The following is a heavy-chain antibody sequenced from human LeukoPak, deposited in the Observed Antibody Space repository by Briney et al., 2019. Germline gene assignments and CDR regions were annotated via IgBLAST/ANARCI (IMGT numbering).Heavy chain of an antibody. V-gene: IGHV3-73*01. J-gene: IGHJ4*02. Sequence: GGSLKLSCAASGFTFSGYAMHWVRQASGKGLEWVRRIRSKDKSYTTAYAALVKGKFTISRDDLTSTAYLQINSLRTEYTAVYYCTTVVVVTALDYWGQGTLVTVSS. CDR3: TTVVVVTALDY. CDR2: IRSKDKSYTT. D-gene: IGHD2-21*02. CDR1: GFTFSGYA.